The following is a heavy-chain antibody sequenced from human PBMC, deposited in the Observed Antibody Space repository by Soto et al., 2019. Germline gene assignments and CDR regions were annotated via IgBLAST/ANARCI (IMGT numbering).Heavy chain of an antibody. Sequence: QVQLVESGGGVVQPGRSLRLSCAAPRFIFISYGMHWVRQAPGKGLEWLAVTSYDGNNKYYGDSVKGRITISRDESKNTLYLQRNSLRPEDTAVYYCASTVDTTMVTWALGNWGQGTLVTVSS. CDR2: TSYDGNNK. D-gene: IGHD5-18*01. J-gene: IGHJ1*01. V-gene: IGHV3-30*03. CDR3: ASTVDTTMVTWALGN. CDR1: RFIFISYG.